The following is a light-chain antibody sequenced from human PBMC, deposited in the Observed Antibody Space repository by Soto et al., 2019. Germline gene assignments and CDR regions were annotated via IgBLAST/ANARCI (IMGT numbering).Light chain of an antibody. CDR3: QQYGSATTWT. V-gene: IGKV3-20*01. CDR2: GAS. CDR1: QSVSSY. J-gene: IGKJ1*01. Sequence: EIVLTQSPGTLSLSHGERATLSCRASQSVSSYLAWYQQKPVQPPRLRIYGASTRATGIPDRFSGSGSGTDFTLTISILEPEDSAVYYCQQYGSATTWTFGQGTKVDIK.